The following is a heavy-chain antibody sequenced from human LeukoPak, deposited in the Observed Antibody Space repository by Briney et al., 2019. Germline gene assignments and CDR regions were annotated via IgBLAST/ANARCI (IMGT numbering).Heavy chain of an antibody. J-gene: IGHJ4*02. CDR3: ARAVAGKKLYYFDY. CDR2: ISSSSSYI. Sequence: GGSLRLSCAASGFTFSSYSMNWVRQAPGKGLEWVSSISSSSSYIYCADSVKGRFTISRDNAKNSLYLQMNSLRAEDTAVYYCARAVAGKKLYYFDYWGQGTLVTVSS. D-gene: IGHD6-19*01. CDR1: GFTFSSYS. V-gene: IGHV3-21*01.